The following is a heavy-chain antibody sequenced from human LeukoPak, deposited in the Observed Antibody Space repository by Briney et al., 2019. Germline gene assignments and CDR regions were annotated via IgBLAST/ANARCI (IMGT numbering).Heavy chain of an antibody. Sequence: GGSLRLSCAASGFTFSTYSMNWVRQAPGKGLEGVSSISGSSSNIYYADSVKGRFTISRDNAKNSLYLQMNSLRAEDTAVYYCTRTYCGGGTCYPFDHYYHMDVWGKGTTVTVSS. D-gene: IGHD2-15*01. CDR1: GFTFSTYS. CDR3: TRTYCGGGTCYPFDHYYHMDV. V-gene: IGHV3-21*01. CDR2: ISGSSSNI. J-gene: IGHJ6*03.